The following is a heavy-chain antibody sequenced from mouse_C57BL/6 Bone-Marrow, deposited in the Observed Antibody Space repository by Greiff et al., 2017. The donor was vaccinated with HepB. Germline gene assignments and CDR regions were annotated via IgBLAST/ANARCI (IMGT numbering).Heavy chain of an antibody. J-gene: IGHJ3*01. Sequence: VQLKQSGAELVRPGASVKLSCTASGFNINDDYMHWVKQRPEQGLEWIGWIDPENGDTEYASKFQGKATITADTSSNTAYLQLSSLTSEDTAVYYCIPTSWFAYWGQGTLVTVSA. V-gene: IGHV14-4*01. CDR3: IPTSWFAY. CDR1: GFNINDDY. CDR2: IDPENGDT.